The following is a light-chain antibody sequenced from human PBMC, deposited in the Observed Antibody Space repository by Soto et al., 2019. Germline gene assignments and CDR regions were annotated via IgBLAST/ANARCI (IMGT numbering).Light chain of an antibody. V-gene: IGLV2-8*01. CDR3: SSYAGSNNLGVV. Sequence: QSVLTQPPSASGSPGQSVAISCTGTSSDVGGYNDVSWYQQHPGKAPKLMIYEVTKRPSGVPDRFSGSKSGNTASLTVSGVQADDEADYYCSSYAGSNNLGVVFGGGTKLTVL. CDR2: EVT. CDR1: SSDVGGYND. J-gene: IGLJ2*01.